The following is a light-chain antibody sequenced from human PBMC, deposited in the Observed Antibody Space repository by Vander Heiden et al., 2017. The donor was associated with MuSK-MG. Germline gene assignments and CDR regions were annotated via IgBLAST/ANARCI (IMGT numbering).Light chain of an antibody. Sequence: DIQMTQSPSSLSASVGDRVTITCRASQSNSRYLNWYQQKVGKAPKLLIYAATNLQSGVPSRFSGSGSGTEFTLTISRLQPEDFATYYCQQSDSAPRTFGQGTKVEIK. V-gene: IGKV1-39*01. J-gene: IGKJ1*01. CDR3: QQSDSAPRT. CDR2: AAT. CDR1: QSNSRY.